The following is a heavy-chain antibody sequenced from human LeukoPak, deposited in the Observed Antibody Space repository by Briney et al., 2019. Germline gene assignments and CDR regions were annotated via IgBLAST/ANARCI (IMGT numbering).Heavy chain of an antibody. V-gene: IGHV3-23*01. CDR1: GFTFSSYA. J-gene: IGHJ4*02. CDR2: ISGSGGST. CDR3: ANIVFESLAVGELLDL. Sequence: PGGSLRLSCAASGFTFSSYAVSWVRQAPGKGLEWVSAISGSGGSTYYADSVKGRFTISRDNSKNTLYLQMNSLRAEDTAVYYCANIVFESLAVGELLDLWGQGTLVTVSS. D-gene: IGHD3-10*01.